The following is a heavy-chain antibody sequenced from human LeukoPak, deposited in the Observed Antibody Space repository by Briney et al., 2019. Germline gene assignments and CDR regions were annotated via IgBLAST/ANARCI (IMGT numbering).Heavy chain of an antibody. V-gene: IGHV4-61*02. J-gene: IGHJ5*02. CDR2: IYTSGST. Sequence: SQTLSLTCTVSGGSISSGSYYWSWIRQPAGKGLEWIGRIYTSGSTNYNPSLKSRVTISVDTSKNQFSLKLSSVTAADTAVYYCARERGTIFGVNIADWFDPWGQGTLVTVSS. CDR1: GGSISSGSYY. CDR3: ARERGTIFGVNIADWFDP. D-gene: IGHD3-3*01.